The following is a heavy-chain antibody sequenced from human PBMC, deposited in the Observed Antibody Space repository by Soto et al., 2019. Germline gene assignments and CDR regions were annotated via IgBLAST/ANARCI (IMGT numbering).Heavy chain of an antibody. V-gene: IGHV1-69*13. D-gene: IGHD3-10*01. Sequence: SVKVSCKASGGTFSSYAISWVRQAPGQGLEWMGGIIPIFGTANYAQKFQGRVTITADESTSTAYMELSSLRSEDTAVYYCASRRYGSGSYYKPPYYYYYYGMDVWGQGTTVTVS. J-gene: IGHJ6*02. CDR3: ASRRYGSGSYYKPPYYYYYYGMDV. CDR1: GGTFSSYA. CDR2: IIPIFGTA.